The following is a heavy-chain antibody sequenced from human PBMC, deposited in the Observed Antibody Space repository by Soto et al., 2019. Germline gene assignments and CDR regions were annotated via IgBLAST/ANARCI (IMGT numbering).Heavy chain of an antibody. V-gene: IGHV4-59*01. J-gene: IGHJ4*02. CDR1: GGSISSYY. D-gene: IGHD5-12*01. Sequence: SETLSLTCTVSGGSISSYYWSWIRQPPGKGLEWIGYIYYSGSTNSNPSLKSRVTISVDTSKNQFSLKLSSVTAADTAVYYCARDSTPGYSGYDKLDYWGQRTLVTVSS. CDR2: IYYSGST. CDR3: ARDSTPGYSGYDKLDY.